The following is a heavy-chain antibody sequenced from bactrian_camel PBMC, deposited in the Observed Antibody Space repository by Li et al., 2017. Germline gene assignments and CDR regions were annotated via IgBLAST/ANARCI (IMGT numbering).Heavy chain of an antibody. J-gene: IGHJ4*01. CDR3: ATGYGSSSLSTP. D-gene: IGHD6*01. Sequence: QLVESGGGLVQPGGSLRLSCAASGFSFSDNWMHWVRQAPGKGLEWVSSIYTGDGNTNSADSVKGRFTISRDNPRNMLYLQMNSLKSEDTALYYCATGYGSSSLSTPRGQGTQVTVS. V-gene: IGHV3S6*01. CDR1: GFSFSDNW. CDR2: IYTGDGNT.